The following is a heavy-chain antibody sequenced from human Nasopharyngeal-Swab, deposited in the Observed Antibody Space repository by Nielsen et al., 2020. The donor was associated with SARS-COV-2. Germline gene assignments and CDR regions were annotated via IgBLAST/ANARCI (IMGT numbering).Heavy chain of an antibody. CDR1: GFTFSSYE. V-gene: IGHV3-48*03. J-gene: IGHJ4*02. D-gene: IGHD6-13*01. CDR3: ARDGYSSSWTQGPHFDY. CDR2: ISSSGSTI. Sequence: GESLKISCAASGFTFSSYEMNWVRQAPGKGLEWVSYISSSGSTIYYADSVKGRFTISRDNAKNSLYLQMNSLRAEDTAVYYCARDGYSSSWTQGPHFDYWGQGTLVTVSS.